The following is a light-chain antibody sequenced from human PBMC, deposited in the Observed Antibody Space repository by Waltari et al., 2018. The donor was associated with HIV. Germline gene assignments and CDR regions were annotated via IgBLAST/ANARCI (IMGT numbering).Light chain of an antibody. CDR3: GTWDSSLSAGV. J-gene: IGLJ3*02. CDR1: SSNIGNND. V-gene: IGLV1-51*01. CDR2: DSN. Sequence: QSVLTQPPSVSAAPGQKVTISCSGSSSNIGNNDISWYQQLPGTAPKLLIYDSNQRPSGIPDRSAGSKSGTSATLGITGLQTGDEADYYCGTWDSSLSAGVFGGGTKLTVL.